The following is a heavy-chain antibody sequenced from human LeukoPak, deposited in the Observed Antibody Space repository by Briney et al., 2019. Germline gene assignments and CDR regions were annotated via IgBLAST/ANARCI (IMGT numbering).Heavy chain of an antibody. J-gene: IGHJ3*02. CDR3: ARGDAFDI. CDR1: GYSISSGYY. Sequence: PSETLSLTCTVSGYSISSGYYWGWIRQPPGKGLEWIGSIFHSGNTYCNPSLKSRVAISVDTSKNQLSLNLSSVTAADTAVYYCARGDAFDIWGQGTMVTVSS. CDR2: IFHSGNT. V-gene: IGHV4-38-2*02.